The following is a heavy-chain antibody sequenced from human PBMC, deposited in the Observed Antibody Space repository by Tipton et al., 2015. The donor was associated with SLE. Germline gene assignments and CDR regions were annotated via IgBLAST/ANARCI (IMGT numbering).Heavy chain of an antibody. V-gene: IGHV4-4*02. D-gene: IGHD2-8*01. CDR1: GDSVSSYQW. CDR3: ARASPGVWCFDL. CDR2: IHHTGST. J-gene: IGHJ2*01. Sequence: TLSLTCVVSGDSVSSYQWWSWVRQSSDKGLEWIGHIHHTGSTNYNPSLRSRVTISVDTSKNHFSLKLSSVTAADTAVYYCARASPGVWCFDLWGRGSLVTVSS.